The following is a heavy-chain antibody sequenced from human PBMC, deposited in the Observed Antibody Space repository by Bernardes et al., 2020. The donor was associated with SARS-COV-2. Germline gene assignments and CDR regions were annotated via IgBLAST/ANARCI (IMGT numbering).Heavy chain of an antibody. Sequence: GESLKISCKGSGYSFTSYWIGWVRQMPGKGLEWMGIIYPGDSDTRYSPSFQGQVTIPADKSISTAYLQWSSLKASDTAMYYCARPTFGYIPWSHYNVGFDYWAQGTLVTFAS. CDR1: GYSFTSYW. CDR2: IYPGDSDT. D-gene: IGHD3-10*01. J-gene: IGHJ4*01. V-gene: IGHV5-51*01. CDR3: ARPTFGYIPWSHYNVGFDY.